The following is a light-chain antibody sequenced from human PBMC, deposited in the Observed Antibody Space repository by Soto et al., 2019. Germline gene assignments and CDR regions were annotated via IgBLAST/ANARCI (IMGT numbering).Light chain of an antibody. CDR1: QFIDSH. CDR3: LHYNNWPYT. V-gene: IGKV3-15*01. Sequence: EIVMTQSPATLSVSPGERATLSCRASQFIDSHLAWYQQKPGQAPRLLIYGASTRATGFPARFSGSGSGTEFTLTISSLQSEDFAVYYCLHYNNWPYTFGQGTKVEI. CDR2: GAS. J-gene: IGKJ2*01.